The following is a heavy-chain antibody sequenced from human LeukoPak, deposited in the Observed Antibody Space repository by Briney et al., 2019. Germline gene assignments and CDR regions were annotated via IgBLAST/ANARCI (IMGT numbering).Heavy chain of an antibody. V-gene: IGHV4-31*03. CDR1: GGSISSGGYY. D-gene: IGHD6-19*01. J-gene: IGHJ4*02. CDR2: IYYSGST. Sequence: SETLSLTCTVSGGSISSGGYYWSWIRQHPGKGLEWIGYIYYSGSTYYNPSLKSRVTMSVDTSKNQFSLKLSSVTAADPAVYYCARGRSGAVFSFDYWGQGTLVTVSS. CDR3: ARGRSGAVFSFDY.